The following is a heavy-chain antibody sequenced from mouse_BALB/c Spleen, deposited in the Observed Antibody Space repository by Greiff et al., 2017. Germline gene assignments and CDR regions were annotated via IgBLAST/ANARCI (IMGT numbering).Heavy chain of an antibody. CDR2: ISDGGSYT. CDR3: ARGTVYYFDY. J-gene: IGHJ2*01. CDR1: GFTFSDYY. V-gene: IGHV5-4*02. D-gene: IGHD4-1*01. Sequence: EVMLVESGGGLVKPGGSLKLSCAASGFTFSDYYMYWVRQTPEKRLEWVATISDGGSYTYYPESVKGRFTISRDNAKNNLYLQMSSLKSEDTAMYYCARGTVYYFDYWGQGTTLTVSS.